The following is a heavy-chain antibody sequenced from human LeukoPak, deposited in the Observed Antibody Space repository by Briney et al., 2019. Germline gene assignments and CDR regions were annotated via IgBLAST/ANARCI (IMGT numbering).Heavy chain of an antibody. V-gene: IGHV3-7*04. D-gene: IGHD2-8*01. CDR2: INEDGSGK. J-gene: IGHJ4*02. CDR3: ARSNGKSFDY. Sequence: PGGSLRLSCAASGFXFSSYWMTWFRQAPGKGLEWVANINEDGSGKYYVDSVKGRFTISRDNAKNTLYLQMNSLRAEDTAVYYCARSNGKSFDYWGQGTLVTVSS. CDR1: GFXFSSYW.